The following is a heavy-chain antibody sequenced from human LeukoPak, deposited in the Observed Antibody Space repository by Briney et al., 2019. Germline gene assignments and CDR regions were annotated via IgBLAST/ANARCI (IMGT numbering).Heavy chain of an antibody. Sequence: GGSLRLSCAASGFTFSSYAMSWVRQAPGKGLVWVSAISGSGGSTYYADSVKGRFTISRDNSKNTLHLQMNSLRAEDTAVYYCAKDMAVAGTVSDYWGQGTLVTVSS. V-gene: IGHV3-23*01. J-gene: IGHJ4*02. CDR3: AKDMAVAGTVSDY. CDR1: GFTFSSYA. CDR2: ISGSGGST. D-gene: IGHD6-19*01.